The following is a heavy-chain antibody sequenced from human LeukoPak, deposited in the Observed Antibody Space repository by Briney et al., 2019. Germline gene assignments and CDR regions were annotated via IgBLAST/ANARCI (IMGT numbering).Heavy chain of an antibody. Sequence: PSETLSLTCTVSGGSISSYYWSWIRQPPGKGLEWIGYIYYSGSTNYNPSLTSRVTISVDTSKNQFSLKLSSVTAADSGVYYCASSSVTPETFDYWGQGTLVTVSS. V-gene: IGHV4-59*01. D-gene: IGHD4-17*01. J-gene: IGHJ4*02. CDR2: IYYSGST. CDR3: ASSSVTPETFDY. CDR1: GGSISSYY.